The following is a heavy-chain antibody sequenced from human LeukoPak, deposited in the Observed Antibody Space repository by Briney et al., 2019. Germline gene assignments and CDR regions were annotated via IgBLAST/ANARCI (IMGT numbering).Heavy chain of an antibody. V-gene: IGHV3-7*05. J-gene: IGHJ4*02. CDR2: ISHDGSEK. CDR3: ARYCSGGSCKRGGYDY. D-gene: IGHD2-15*01. CDR1: GFTFSSYW. Sequence: PGGSLRLSCAASGFTFSSYWMSWVRQAPGKGLEWVANISHDGSEKYYVDSVKGRFTISRDNAKNSLYLQMNSLRAEDTAVYYCARYCSGGSCKRGGYDYWGQGTLVTVSS.